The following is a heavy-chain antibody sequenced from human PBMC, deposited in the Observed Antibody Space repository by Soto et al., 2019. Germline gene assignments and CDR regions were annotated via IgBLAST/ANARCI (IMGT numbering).Heavy chain of an antibody. D-gene: IGHD3-22*01. J-gene: IGHJ4*02. V-gene: IGHV3-33*01. CDR1: GFTFSSYG. CDR3: ARDTLYYYDSSGYEY. CDR2: IWYDGSNK. Sequence: QVQLVESGGGVVQPGRSLRLSCAASGFTFSSYGMHWVRQAPGKGLEWVAVIWYDGSNKYYADSVKGRFTISRDNSKNKLYLQMNRLRAEDTAVYYCARDTLYYYDSSGYEYWGQGTLVTVSS.